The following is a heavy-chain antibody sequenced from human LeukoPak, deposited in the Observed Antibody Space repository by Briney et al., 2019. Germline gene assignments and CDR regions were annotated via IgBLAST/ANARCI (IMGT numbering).Heavy chain of an antibody. CDR3: ARERAGYYYYMDV. J-gene: IGHJ6*03. CDR1: GGSISSYY. V-gene: IGHV4-59*12. D-gene: IGHD6-25*01. Sequence: SETLSLTCTVSGGSISSYYWSWIRQPTGKGLEWIGYIYYSGSTNYNPSLKSRVTISVDTSKNQFSLQLNSVTPEDTAVYYCARERAGYYYYMDVWGKGTTVTVSS. CDR2: IYYSGST.